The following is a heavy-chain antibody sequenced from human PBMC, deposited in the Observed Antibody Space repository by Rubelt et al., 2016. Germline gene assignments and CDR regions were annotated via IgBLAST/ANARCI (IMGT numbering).Heavy chain of an antibody. Sequence: QVQLQESGPGLVKPSGTLSHTCAVSGGSISSSNWWSWVRQSPGKGLEWIGEINRSGRTNYNPSLKSRVTISVETSKDQFSLKLNSVTAADTAGYYCRITIIRGGIPFDYWGQGTLVTVSS. CDR3: RITIIRGGIPFDY. J-gene: IGHJ4*02. CDR2: INRSGRT. D-gene: IGHD3-10*01. CDR1: GGSISSSNW. V-gene: IGHV4-4*02.